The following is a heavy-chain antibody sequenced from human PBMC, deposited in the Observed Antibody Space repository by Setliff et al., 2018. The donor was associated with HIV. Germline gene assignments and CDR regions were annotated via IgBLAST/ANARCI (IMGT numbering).Heavy chain of an antibody. CDR3: AREGSTSLYEGGNWFDP. CDR2: ISASGTNT. V-gene: IGHV3-23*01. CDR1: GFTFSNYG. J-gene: IGHJ5*02. D-gene: IGHD1-26*01. Sequence: PGGSLRLSCAASGFTFSNYGLSGVRQDSGRGLEWVSAISASGTNTYYADSVRGRFTISRDNSKNTLYLQMNSLRDEDTAVYYCAREGSTSLYEGGNWFDPWGQGTVVTVSS.